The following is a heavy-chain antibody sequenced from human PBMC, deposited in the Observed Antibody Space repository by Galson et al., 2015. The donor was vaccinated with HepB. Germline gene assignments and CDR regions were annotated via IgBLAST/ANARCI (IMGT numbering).Heavy chain of an antibody. D-gene: IGHD4-11*01. CDR3: ARADYPRGHYYYYMDV. J-gene: IGHJ6*03. V-gene: IGHV3-48*01. Sequence: SLRLSCAASGFTFSSYSMNWVRQAPGKGLEWVSYISSSSSTIYYADSVKGRFTISRDNAKNSLYLQMNSLRAEDTAVYYCARADYPRGHYYYYMDVWGKGTTVTVSS. CDR2: ISSSSSTI. CDR1: GFTFSSYS.